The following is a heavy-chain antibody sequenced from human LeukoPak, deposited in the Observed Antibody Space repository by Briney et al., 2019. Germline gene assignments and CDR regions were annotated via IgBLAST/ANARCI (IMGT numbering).Heavy chain of an antibody. V-gene: IGHV3-30*18. CDR2: ISRDGLTK. Sequence: GGSLRLSCAAPGFTFSNAWMSWVRQAPGKGLEWVAVISRDGLTKYYADSVKGRFTLHRDNSRNTLYLEMNSLRDEDTAVYYCAKDLGYSGYVTFDYWGQGTLVTVSS. CDR3: AKDLGYSGYVTFDY. D-gene: IGHD5-12*01. CDR1: GFTFSNAW. J-gene: IGHJ4*02.